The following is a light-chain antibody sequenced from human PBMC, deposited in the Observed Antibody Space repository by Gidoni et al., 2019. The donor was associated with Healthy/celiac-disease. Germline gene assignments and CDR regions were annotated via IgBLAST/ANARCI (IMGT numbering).Light chain of an antibody. CDR2: GAS. J-gene: IGKJ2*01. V-gene: IGKV3-20*01. Sequence: EIVLTQSPGTLSLSPGESATLSCRASQSVSSSYLAWYQQKPGQAPRLLSYGASSRATGIPDRFSGSGSGTDFTLTISRLEPEDFAVYYCQQYGSSPRYTFGQGTKLEIK. CDR1: QSVSSSY. CDR3: QQYGSSPRYT.